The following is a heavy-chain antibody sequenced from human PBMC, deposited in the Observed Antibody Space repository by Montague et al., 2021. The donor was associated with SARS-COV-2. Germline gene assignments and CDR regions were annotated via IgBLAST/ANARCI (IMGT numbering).Heavy chain of an antibody. D-gene: IGHD3-22*01. Sequence: SETLSLTCSVSGVSISSGSYYWSWVRQPPGKGLEWIGYVYHTGSTNYNPSLKSRVTLSIDTSKNQFSLNLTSVTAADTAVYYCVRENDYFDDSGPKWGQGSMVTV. CDR3: VRENDYFDDSGPK. CDR2: VYHTGST. CDR1: GVSISSGSYY. V-gene: IGHV4-61*01. J-gene: IGHJ1*01.